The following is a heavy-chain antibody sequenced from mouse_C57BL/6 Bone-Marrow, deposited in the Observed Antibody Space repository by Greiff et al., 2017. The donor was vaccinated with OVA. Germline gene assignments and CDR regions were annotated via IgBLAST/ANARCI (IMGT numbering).Heavy chain of an antibody. J-gene: IGHJ2*01. CDR3: ARGGVRNVYFDY. Sequence: QVQLQQPGAELVKPGASVKMSCKASGYTFTSYWITWVKQRPGQGLEWIGDIYPGSGSTNYNEKFKSKATLTVDTSSSTAYMQLSSLTSEDSAVYCCARGGVRNVYFDYWGQGTTLTVSS. CDR1: GYTFTSYW. CDR2: IYPGSGST. V-gene: IGHV1-55*01. D-gene: IGHD2-1*01.